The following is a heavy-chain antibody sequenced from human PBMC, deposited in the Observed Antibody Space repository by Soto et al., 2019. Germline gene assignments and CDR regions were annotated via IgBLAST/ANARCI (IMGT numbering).Heavy chain of an antibody. V-gene: IGHV3-48*04. CDR1: GFTFSSYS. D-gene: IGHD2-2*01. CDR2: ISSSSSTI. J-gene: IGHJ4*02. Sequence: PGGSLRLSCAASGFTFSSYSMNWVRQAPGKGLEWVSYISSSSSTIYYADSVRGRFTMSRDNAKNTLYLQVNSLKAEDTAVYYCAREEPVSSWSPLDYWGQGTVVTVSS. CDR3: AREEPVSSWSPLDY.